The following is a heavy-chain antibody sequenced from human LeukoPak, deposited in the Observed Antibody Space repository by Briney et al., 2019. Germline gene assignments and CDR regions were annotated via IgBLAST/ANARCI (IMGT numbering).Heavy chain of an antibody. D-gene: IGHD3-9*01. CDR3: ARHNSGSLLRYFARGPGYFDY. Sequence: SETLSLTCTVSGGSISSSSYYWGWLRQPPGKGLEWIGSIYYSGSTYYNPSLKSRVTISVDTSKNQFSLKLSSVTAADTAVYYCARHNSGSLLRYFARGPGYFDYWGQGTLVTVSS. CDR1: GGSISSSSYY. V-gene: IGHV4-39*01. CDR2: IYYSGST. J-gene: IGHJ4*02.